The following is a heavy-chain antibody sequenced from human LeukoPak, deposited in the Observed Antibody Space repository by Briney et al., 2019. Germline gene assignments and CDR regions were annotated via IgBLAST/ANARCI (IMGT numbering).Heavy chain of an antibody. J-gene: IGHJ6*02. Sequence: GGSLRLSCAASGFTFSSYAMSWVRQAPGKGLEWVSAISGSGGSTYYADSVKGRFTISRDNSKNTLYLQMNSLRAEDTAVYDCAKYAVGDYYYYGMDVWGQGTTVTVSS. CDR2: ISGSGGST. CDR3: AKYAVGDYYYYGMDV. V-gene: IGHV3-23*01. CDR1: GFTFSSYA. D-gene: IGHD1-26*01.